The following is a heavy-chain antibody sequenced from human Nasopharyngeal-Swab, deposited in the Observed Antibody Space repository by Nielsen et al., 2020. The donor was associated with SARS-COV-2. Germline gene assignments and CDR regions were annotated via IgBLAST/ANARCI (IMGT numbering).Heavy chain of an antibody. Sequence: WIRQPPGKGLEWVSVISGSSGSTYYADSVKGRFTISRDNSKNTLYLQMNSLRAEDTAVYYCAGARRGAVAEYYFDYWGQGTLVTVSS. J-gene: IGHJ4*02. CDR2: ISGSSGST. CDR3: AGARRGAVAEYYFDY. D-gene: IGHD6-19*01. V-gene: IGHV3-23*01.